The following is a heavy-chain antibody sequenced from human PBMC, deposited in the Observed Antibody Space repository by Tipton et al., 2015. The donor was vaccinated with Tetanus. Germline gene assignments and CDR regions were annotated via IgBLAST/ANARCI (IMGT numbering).Heavy chain of an antibody. D-gene: IGHD3-10*01. V-gene: IGHV3-11*06. CDR3: ARGGYYYGMDV. CDR1: GFTFSDYY. CDR2: ISSSSSYT. J-gene: IGHJ6*02. Sequence: CAASGFTFSDYYMSWIRQAPGKGLEWVSYISSSSSYTNYADSVKGRFTISRDNAKNSLYLQMNSLRAEDTAVYYCARGGYYYGMDVWGQGTTVTVSS.